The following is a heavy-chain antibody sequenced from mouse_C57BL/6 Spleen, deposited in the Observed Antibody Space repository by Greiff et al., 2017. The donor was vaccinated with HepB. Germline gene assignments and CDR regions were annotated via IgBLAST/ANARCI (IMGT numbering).Heavy chain of an antibody. Sequence: VQLQQSGPVLVKPGASVKMSCKASGYTFTDYYMNWVKQSHGKSLEWIGVINPYNGGTSYNQKFKGKATLTVDKSSSTAYMELNSLTSEDSAVYYCARKGDYYGSSYVHYWYFDVWGTGTTVTVSS. J-gene: IGHJ1*03. CDR2: INPYNGGT. D-gene: IGHD1-1*01. V-gene: IGHV1-19*01. CDR1: GYTFTDYY. CDR3: ARKGDYYGSSYVHYWYFDV.